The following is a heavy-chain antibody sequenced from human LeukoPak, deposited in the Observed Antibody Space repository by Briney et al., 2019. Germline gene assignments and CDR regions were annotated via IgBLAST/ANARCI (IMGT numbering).Heavy chain of an antibody. CDR2: INPNSGGT. Sequence: ASVKVSCKASGYTFTGYYMHWVRQAPGQGLEWMGWINPNSGGTNYAQKFQGRVTMTRDTSISTAYMELSRLRSDDTAVYYCARDRVMAAAWDYYYYMDVWGKGTTVTVSS. J-gene: IGHJ6*03. D-gene: IGHD6-13*01. CDR3: ARDRVMAAAWDYYYYMDV. V-gene: IGHV1-2*02. CDR1: GYTFTGYY.